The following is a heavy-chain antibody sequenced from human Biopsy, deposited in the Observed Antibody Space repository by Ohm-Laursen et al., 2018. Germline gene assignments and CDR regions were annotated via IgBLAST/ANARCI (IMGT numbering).Heavy chain of an antibody. CDR2: INPSGSTT. J-gene: IGHJ4*02. CDR3: ARNTGWYGDLYYFDY. V-gene: IGHV1-46*01. Sequence: ASVKVSCKPSGGTFINYAISWVRQAPGQGLEWMGMINPSGSTTSYPQIFQGRVTMTRDTSKSTVYMELSSLRSADTAVYFCARNTGWYGDLYYFDYWGQGTLVTVSS. CDR1: GGTFINYA. D-gene: IGHD6-19*01.